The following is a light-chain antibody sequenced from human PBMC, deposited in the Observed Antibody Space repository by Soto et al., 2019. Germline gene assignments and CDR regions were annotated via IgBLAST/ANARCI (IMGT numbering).Light chain of an antibody. CDR3: QQYGSSPRT. CDR2: GAS. V-gene: IGKV3-20*01. CDR1: QSVSSN. Sequence: EIVLSHSPRSPSVSPGDRATLSCRAIQSVSSNLAWYQQKPGQAPRPLIYGASSRATGIPDRFSGSGSGTDFTLTISRLQPEDFAAYYCQQYGSSPRTFGQGTKVDIK. J-gene: IGKJ1*01.